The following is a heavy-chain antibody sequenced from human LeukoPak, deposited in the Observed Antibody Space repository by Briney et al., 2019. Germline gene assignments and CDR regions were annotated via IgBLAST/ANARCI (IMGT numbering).Heavy chain of an antibody. CDR1: GGSISNYY. D-gene: IGHD3-22*01. CDR3: VGDYYDSGGDYYMLSY. V-gene: IGHV4-59*12. Sequence: SETLSLTCTVSGGSISNYYWSWIRQPPGKGLEWIGYIYYTGSTNYNPSLKSRVTISVDTSKNQFSLKLSSVTAADTAVYYCVGDYYDSGGDYYMLSYWGQGTLVSVSS. CDR2: IYYTGST. J-gene: IGHJ4*02.